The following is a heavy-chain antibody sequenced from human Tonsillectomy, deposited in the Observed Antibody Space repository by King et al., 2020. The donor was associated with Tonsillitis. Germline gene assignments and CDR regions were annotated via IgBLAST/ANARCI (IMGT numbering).Heavy chain of an antibody. J-gene: IGHJ3*02. CDR2: NYNSGST. Sequence: QLQESGPGLVKPSETLSLTCTVSGDSISSYYWSCIRQPPEKGLEWIGYNYNSGSTNYNPSLKSRVTIPLHTSKNQFSLKLSSVTATDTAVYYCARHNKVADGAFDIWGQGTMVTVSS. CDR1: GDSISSYY. CDR3: ARHNKVADGAFDI. D-gene: IGHD6-19*01. V-gene: IGHV4-59*08.